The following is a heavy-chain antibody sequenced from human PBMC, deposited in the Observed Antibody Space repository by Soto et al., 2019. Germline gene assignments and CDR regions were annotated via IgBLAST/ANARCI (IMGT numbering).Heavy chain of an antibody. CDR2: INSDGSST. CDR1: GFTFSSYW. V-gene: IGHV3-74*01. CDR3: ARDRRYCGGDCYSGLAYYYGMDV. D-gene: IGHD2-21*02. J-gene: IGHJ6*02. Sequence: LRLSCAASGFTFSSYWMHWVRQAPGKGLVWVSRINSDGSSTSYADSVKGRFTISRDNAKNTLYLQMNSLRAEDTAVYYCARDRRYCGGDCYSGLAYYYGMDVWGQGXTVTVSS.